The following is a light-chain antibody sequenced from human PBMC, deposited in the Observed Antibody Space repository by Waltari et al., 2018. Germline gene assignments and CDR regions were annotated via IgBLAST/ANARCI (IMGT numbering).Light chain of an antibody. CDR2: GAS. CDR1: QSVSRA. V-gene: IGKV3-20*01. CDR3: QHYVRLPAT. J-gene: IGKJ1*01. Sequence: EVVLTQSPGTLSLAPGDRATLSCRASQSVSRALAWYQQKPGHALRLLIYGASIRATATPDSFSGSASGTDYSLTISRLEPTNSAMYYCQHYVRLPATFGPGTKVEIK.